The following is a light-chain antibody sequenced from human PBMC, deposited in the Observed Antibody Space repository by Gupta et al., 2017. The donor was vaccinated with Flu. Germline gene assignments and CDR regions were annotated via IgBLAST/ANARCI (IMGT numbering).Light chain of an antibody. Sequence: ATLSVSPGEGATLSCRASQSVSSNLAWNQQKPGQAPRLLIYGASTMATGISARFSGSGSGIEFTLTISSLQSEDFAVYYCQQFNNWPPYTFGQGTKLEIK. CDR1: QSVSSN. V-gene: IGKV3-15*01. CDR2: GAS. CDR3: QQFNNWPPYT. J-gene: IGKJ2*01.